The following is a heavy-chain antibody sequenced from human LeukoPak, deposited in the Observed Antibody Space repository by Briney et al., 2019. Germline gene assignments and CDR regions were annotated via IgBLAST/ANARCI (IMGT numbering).Heavy chain of an antibody. Sequence: GESLKISCKGSGYRFTSYWIGWVRQMPGKGLEWMGIIYPGDSDTRYSPSFQGQVTISADKSLTTAYLQWSTLKASDTAIYHCARRGFGESYGAFDFWGQGTMVTVSS. V-gene: IGHV5-51*01. CDR2: IYPGDSDT. CDR3: ARRGFGESYGAFDF. CDR1: GYRFTSYW. J-gene: IGHJ3*01. D-gene: IGHD3-10*01.